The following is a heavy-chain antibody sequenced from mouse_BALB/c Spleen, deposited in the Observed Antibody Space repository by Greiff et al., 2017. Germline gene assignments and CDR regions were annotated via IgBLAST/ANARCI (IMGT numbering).Heavy chain of an antibody. J-gene: IGHJ4*01. D-gene: IGHD4-1*01. Sequence: VQLQQSGAELVKPGASVKLSCTASGFNIKDTYMHWVKQRPEQGLEWIGRIDPANGNTKYDPKFQGKATITADTSSNTAYLQLSSLTSEDTAVYDCAKEAGTRVYCYAMDYGGQGTSVTVSS. CDR3: AKEAGTRVYCYAMDY. CDR1: GFNIKDTY. V-gene: IGHV14-3*02. CDR2: IDPANGNT.